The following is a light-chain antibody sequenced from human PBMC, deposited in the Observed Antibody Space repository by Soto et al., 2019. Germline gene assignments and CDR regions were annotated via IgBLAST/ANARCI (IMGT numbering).Light chain of an antibody. CDR1: QSVSNSY. J-gene: IGKJ1*01. CDR2: GAS. Sequence: EIVLTQSPGTLSLSPGERATLSCRASQSVSNSYLAWYQQKPGQAPRLLIYGASIRATGIPDRFSGSGSGTDFALTISRLEPEDFAVYHCQQYGGPPWTFGQGTKVEIK. CDR3: QQYGGPPWT. V-gene: IGKV3-20*01.